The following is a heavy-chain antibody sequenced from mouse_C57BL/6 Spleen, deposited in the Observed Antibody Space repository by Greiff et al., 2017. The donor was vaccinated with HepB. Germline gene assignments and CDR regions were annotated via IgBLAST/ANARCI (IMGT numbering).Heavy chain of an antibody. J-gene: IGHJ3*01. CDR3: ASGGNPSWFAY. D-gene: IGHD2-1*01. V-gene: IGHV1-85*01. Sequence: QVQLQQSGPELVKPGASVKLSCKASGYTFTSYDINWVKQRPGQGLEWIGWIYPRDGSTKYNEKFKGKATLTVDTSSSTAYMELHSLTSEDSAVYFCASGGNPSWFAYWGQGTLVTVSA. CDR1: GYTFTSYD. CDR2: IYPRDGST.